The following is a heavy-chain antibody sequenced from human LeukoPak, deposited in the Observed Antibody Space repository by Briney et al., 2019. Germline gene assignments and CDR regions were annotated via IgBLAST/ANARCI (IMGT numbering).Heavy chain of an antibody. V-gene: IGHV1-2*02. CDR2: INPNSGGT. CDR3: ARVPLRSGYYQSDY. Sequence: ASVKVSCKASGYTFTGYYMHWVRQAPGQGLEWMGWINPNSGGTNYAQKFQGRVTMTRDTSISTAYMELSRLRSDDTAVYYCARVPLRSGYYQSDYWGQGTLVTVSS. CDR1: GYTFTGYY. D-gene: IGHD3-3*01. J-gene: IGHJ4*02.